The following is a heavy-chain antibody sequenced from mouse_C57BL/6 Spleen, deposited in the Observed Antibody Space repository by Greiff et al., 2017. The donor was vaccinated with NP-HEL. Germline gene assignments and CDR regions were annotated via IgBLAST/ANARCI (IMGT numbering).Heavy chain of an antibody. V-gene: IGHV1-63*01. CDR1: GYTFTNYW. J-gene: IGHJ1*03. CDR3: ARGGYGSSYRYLDV. CDR2: IYPGGGYT. Sequence: QVQLKESGAELVRPGTSVKMSCKASGYTFTNYWIGWAKQRPGHGLEWIGDIYPGGGYTNYNEKFKGKATLTADKSSSTAYMQFSSLTSEDSAIYYWARGGYGSSYRYLDVWGTGTTVTVSS. D-gene: IGHD1-1*01.